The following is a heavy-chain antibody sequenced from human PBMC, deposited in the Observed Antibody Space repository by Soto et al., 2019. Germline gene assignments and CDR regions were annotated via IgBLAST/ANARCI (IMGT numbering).Heavy chain of an antibody. CDR2: ISYDEINK. CDR1: GFTFSSYG. CDR3: AKGVVVTATYFHH. D-gene: IGHD2-21*02. Sequence: SLRLSCAASGFTFSSYGMHWVRQAPGKGLEWVAVISYDEINKYYADSVKGRFTISRDNSKNTLYLQMNSLGPEDTALYYCAKGVVVTATYFHHWGQGALVTVSS. V-gene: IGHV3-30*18. J-gene: IGHJ1*01.